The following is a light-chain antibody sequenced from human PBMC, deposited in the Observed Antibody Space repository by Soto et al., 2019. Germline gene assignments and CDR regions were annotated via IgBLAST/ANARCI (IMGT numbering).Light chain of an antibody. J-gene: IGLJ2*01. V-gene: IGLV1-44*01. Sequence: QSVLTQPPSASGTPGQRVTISCSGSSSNIGSNTVNWYQQLPGTAPKLLIYSNNHRPSGVPDRFSGSKSGTSASLAISGLQSEDAADYYCAAWDDSLNGVVFGGGAKLTV. CDR3: AAWDDSLNGVV. CDR2: SNN. CDR1: SSNIGSNT.